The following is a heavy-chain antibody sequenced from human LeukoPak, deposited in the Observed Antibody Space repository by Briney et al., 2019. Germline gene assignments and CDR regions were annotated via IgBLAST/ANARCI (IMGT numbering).Heavy chain of an antibody. CDR3: AILTRGSSGWQKNFDY. CDR2: ISGDGGST. J-gene: IGHJ4*02. Sequence: GGSPRLSCAASGFTFDDYAMHWVRQAPGKGLEWVSLISGDGGSTYYADSVKGRFTISRDNSKNSLYLQMNSLRTEDTALYHCAILTRGSSGWQKNFDYWGQGTLVTVSS. D-gene: IGHD6-19*01. V-gene: IGHV3-43*02. CDR1: GFTFDDYA.